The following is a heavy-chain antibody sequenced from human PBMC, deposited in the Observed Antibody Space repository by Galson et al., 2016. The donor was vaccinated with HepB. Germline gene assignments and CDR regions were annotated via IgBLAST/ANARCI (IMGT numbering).Heavy chain of an antibody. D-gene: IGHD1-1*01. CDR1: GFTFSDYS. CDR3: ARLHTRVTAIELERQDY. CDR2: ITSSSSTK. Sequence: LRLSCAASGFTFSDYSIHWVRQAPGKGLEWDAYITSSSSTKYYADSVKGRFTISRDNAKNSLYLQMNSLRAEDTAVYYCARLHTRVTAIELERQDYWGQGTLVTVSS. J-gene: IGHJ4*02. V-gene: IGHV3-48*01.